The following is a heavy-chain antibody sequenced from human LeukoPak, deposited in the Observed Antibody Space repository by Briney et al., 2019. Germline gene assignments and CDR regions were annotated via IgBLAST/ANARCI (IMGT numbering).Heavy chain of an antibody. J-gene: IGHJ6*03. V-gene: IGHV1-2*02. D-gene: IGHD2-15*01. CDR3: ARDPGGVVAATESDYYYYYYMDV. Sequence: ASVKVSCKASGYTFTGYYMHWVRQAPGQGLEWRGGINPNSGGTNYAQKFQGRVTMTRDTSISTAYMELSRLRSDHTAVYYCARDPGGVVAATESDYYYYYYMDVWGKGTTVTVSS. CDR2: INPNSGGT. CDR1: GYTFTGYY.